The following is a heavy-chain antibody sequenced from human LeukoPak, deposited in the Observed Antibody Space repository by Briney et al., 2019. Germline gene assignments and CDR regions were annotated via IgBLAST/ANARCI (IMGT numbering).Heavy chain of an antibody. CDR3: AKVKALDAVASYFDY. CDR1: GFVFPTYA. J-gene: IGHJ4*02. CDR2: ISSSGDNT. V-gene: IGHV3-23*01. D-gene: IGHD2-8*01. Sequence: GGSLRLSCAASGFVFPTYAMGWVRQAPGKGLELVSAISSSGDNTYYADSVKGQFTISRDNSKNTLDLQMISLRAEDTAMYHCAKVKALDAVASYFDYWGQGTLVTVSS.